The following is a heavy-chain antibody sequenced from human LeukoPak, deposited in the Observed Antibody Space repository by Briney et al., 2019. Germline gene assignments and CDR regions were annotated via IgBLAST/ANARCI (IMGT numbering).Heavy chain of an antibody. CDR1: GFTFSSYS. V-gene: IGHV3-21*03. CDR3: ARDSPQRTMDY. J-gene: IGHJ4*02. Sequence: PGGSLRLSCAASGFTFSSYSMNWVRQAPGKGLEWVSSISSSSSYIYYADSVKGRFTISRDNAKNSLYLQMKSLRAEDTAMYYCARDSPQRTMDYWGQGTLVTVSS. D-gene: IGHD1-14*01. CDR2: ISSSSSYI.